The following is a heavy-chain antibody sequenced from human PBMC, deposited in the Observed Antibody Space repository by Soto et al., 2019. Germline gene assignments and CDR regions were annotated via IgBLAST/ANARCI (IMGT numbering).Heavy chain of an antibody. D-gene: IGHD5-18*01. V-gene: IGHV1-18*01. Sequence: QVQLVQSGAEVREPGASVKVSCKASGYTFTNYGVCWVRQAPGQGLEWMGWIGGYKGNTNYAQKLQGRVTLTTDTSTSTAYMELRSLRSDDTAVYYCAPHTLDTGMPSGYWGQGTLVIVSS. J-gene: IGHJ4*02. CDR1: GYTFTNYG. CDR3: APHTLDTGMPSGY. CDR2: IGGYKGNT.